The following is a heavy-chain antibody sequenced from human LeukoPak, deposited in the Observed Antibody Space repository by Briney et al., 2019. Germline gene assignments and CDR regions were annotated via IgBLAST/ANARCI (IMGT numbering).Heavy chain of an antibody. CDR3: ARVAYYYDSSGYYTLDY. V-gene: IGHV3-53*01. J-gene: IGHJ4*02. CDR1: GFTVSSNY. D-gene: IGHD3-22*01. Sequence: GGSLRLSCAASGFTVSSNYMSWVRQAPGKGLEWVSVIYSGGSTYYADSVKGRYTISRDNSKNTLYLQMNSLRAEDTAVYYCARVAYYYDSSGYYTLDYWGQGTLVTVSS. CDR2: IYSGGST.